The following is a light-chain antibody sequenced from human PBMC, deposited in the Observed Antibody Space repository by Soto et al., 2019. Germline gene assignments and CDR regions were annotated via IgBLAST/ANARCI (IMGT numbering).Light chain of an antibody. CDR2: KAS. J-gene: IGKJ1*01. V-gene: IGKV1-5*03. Sequence: DIQMTQSPSTLSASVGDRVTITCRASQYISSWLSWYQQKPGKAPTLLIYKASSLESGVPSRFSGSGSGTEFTLTISSLQPDDFATYYCQQYNSQRTFGQGTKVEIK. CDR1: QYISSW. CDR3: QQYNSQRT.